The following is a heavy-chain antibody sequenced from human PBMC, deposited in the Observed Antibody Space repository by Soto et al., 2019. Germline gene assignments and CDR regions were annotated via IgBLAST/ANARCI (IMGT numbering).Heavy chain of an antibody. CDR3: ARELGYCSGGNCYMEGAFDI. CDR1: GSTFISDA. Sequence: PGGSLRLSCAASGSTFISDAMSWVLQAPGKGLEWVSVISGSGDSTYYADSVKGRFTISRDNSKNTLYLQMNSLRAEDTAVYYCARELGYCSGGNCYMEGAFDIWGQGTMVTVSS. D-gene: IGHD2-15*01. CDR2: ISGSGDST. J-gene: IGHJ3*02. V-gene: IGHV3-23*01.